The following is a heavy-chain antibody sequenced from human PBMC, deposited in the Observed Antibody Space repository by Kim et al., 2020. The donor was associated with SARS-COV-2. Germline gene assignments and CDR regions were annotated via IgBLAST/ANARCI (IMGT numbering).Heavy chain of an antibody. CDR1: GYSFPIYW. Sequence: GESLKISCEGSGYSFPIYWIGWVRQMPGKGLEWMGVIYPGDSSIRYSPSFQGLVTFSADKSISTAYLQWSSLKASDTAVYYCARQVGSTTRKAFDIWGQG. CDR2: IYPGDSSI. D-gene: IGHD1-26*01. CDR3: ARQVGSTTRKAFDI. V-gene: IGHV5-51*01. J-gene: IGHJ3*02.